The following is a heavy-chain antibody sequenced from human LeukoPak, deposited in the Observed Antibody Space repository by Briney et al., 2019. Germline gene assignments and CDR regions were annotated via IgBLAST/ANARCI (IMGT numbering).Heavy chain of an antibody. Sequence: GGSLRLSCAASGFTFSSYGMHWVRQAPGKGLEWVAFIRYDGSNKYYADSVKGRFTISRDNSKNTLYLQMNSLRAEDTAVYYCIAAAGGSRRFDYWGQGTLVTVSS. CDR2: IRYDGSNK. CDR1: GFTFSSYG. V-gene: IGHV3-30*02. CDR3: IAAAGGSRRFDY. D-gene: IGHD6-13*01. J-gene: IGHJ4*02.